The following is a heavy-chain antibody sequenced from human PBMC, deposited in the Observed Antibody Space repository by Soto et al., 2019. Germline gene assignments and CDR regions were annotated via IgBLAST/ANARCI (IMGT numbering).Heavy chain of an antibody. V-gene: IGHV3-7*04. D-gene: IGHD3-10*01. CDR3: VRSSGWTGDY. J-gene: IGHJ4*02. Sequence: EVQLVESGGGLVQPGGSLRLSCATSGFVFSSCWRNWVRQLPGKGLEWVANIEQDGSETNYVDSVRGRFTISRDNANSSLYLQMNSLRAEDTAVYYCVRSSGWTGDYWGQGILVTVSS. CDR1: GFVFSSCW. CDR2: IEQDGSET.